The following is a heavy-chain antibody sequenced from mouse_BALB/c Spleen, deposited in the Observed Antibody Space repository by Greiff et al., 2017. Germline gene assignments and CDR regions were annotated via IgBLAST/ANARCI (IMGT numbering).Heavy chain of an antibody. J-gene: IGHJ4*01. V-gene: IGHV3-2*02. CDR2: ISYSGST. Sequence: EVKLVESGPGLVKPSQSLSLTCTVTGYSITSDYAWNWIRQFPGNKLEWMGYISYSGSTSYNPSLKSRISITRDTSKNQFFLQLNSVTTEDTATYYCARWLPYYAMDYWGQGTSVTVSS. CDR3: ARWLPYYAMDY. CDR1: GYSITSDYA. D-gene: IGHD1-2*01.